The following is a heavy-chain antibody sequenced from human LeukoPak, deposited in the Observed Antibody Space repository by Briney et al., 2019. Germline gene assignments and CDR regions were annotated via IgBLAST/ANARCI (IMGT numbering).Heavy chain of an antibody. D-gene: IGHD3-9*01. Sequence: PSETLSLTCAVYGGSFSGYYWSWIRQPPGKGLEWIGEINHSGSTNYNPSLKSRVTISVDTSKNQFSLKLSSVTAADTAVYYCARGEARNRVQLRYFDWLSLTSGWFDPWGQGTLVTVSS. J-gene: IGHJ5*02. CDR3: ARGEARNRVQLRYFDWLSLTSGWFDP. CDR1: GGSFSGYY. CDR2: INHSGST. V-gene: IGHV4-34*01.